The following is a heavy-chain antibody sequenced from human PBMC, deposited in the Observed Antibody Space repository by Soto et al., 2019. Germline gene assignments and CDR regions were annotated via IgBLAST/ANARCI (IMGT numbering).Heavy chain of an antibody. Sequence: QVQLVQSGAEVKTPGASVKVSCKASGYTFANYDINWVRQAPGQGLEWMGWMNPSRASGNTGYAQKFQGRLTMTRDTALSIAHMELGSLRNEDTAVYYCARSDGYNFNWLDSWGQGTLVTVST. J-gene: IGHJ5*01. CDR2: MNPSRASGNT. D-gene: IGHD2-21*01. CDR1: GYTFANYD. CDR3: ARSDGYNFNWLDS. V-gene: IGHV1-8*01.